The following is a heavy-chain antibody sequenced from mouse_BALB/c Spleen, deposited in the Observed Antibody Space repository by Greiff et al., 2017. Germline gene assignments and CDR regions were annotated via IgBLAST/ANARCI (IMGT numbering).Heavy chain of an antibody. CDR2: ISSGSSTI. Sequence: VQLQQSGGGLVQPGGSRKLSCAASGFTFSSFGMHWVRQAPEKGLEWVAYISSGSSTIYYADTVKGRFTISRDNPKNTLFLQMTSLRSEDTAMYYCARSGKLRFDYWGQGTTLTVSS. CDR3: ARSGKLRFDY. CDR1: GFTFSSFG. V-gene: IGHV5-17*02. J-gene: IGHJ2*01. D-gene: IGHD1-1*01.